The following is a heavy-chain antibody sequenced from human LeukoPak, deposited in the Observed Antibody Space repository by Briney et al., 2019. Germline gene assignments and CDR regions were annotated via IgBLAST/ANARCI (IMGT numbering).Heavy chain of an antibody. CDR1: GLTFTDYA. D-gene: IGHD3-10*01. CDR2: ISYDGSNK. Sequence: PGGSLRLSCAASGLTFTDYAMHWVRQAPGKGLEWVAVISYDGSNKYYADSVKGRFTISRVNSENTLYLQMNSLGAEDTAVYYCARDRVIYYYYAMDVWGQGTTVTVSS. V-gene: IGHV3-30*04. J-gene: IGHJ6*02. CDR3: ARDRVIYYYYAMDV.